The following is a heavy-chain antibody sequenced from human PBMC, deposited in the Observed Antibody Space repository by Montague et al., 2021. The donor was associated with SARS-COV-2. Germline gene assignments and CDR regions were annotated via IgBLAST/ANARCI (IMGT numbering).Heavy chain of an antibody. V-gene: IGHV4-34*01. J-gene: IGHJ6*01. D-gene: IGHD1-14*01. CDR3: ARSKPVSSFYYYYGMDV. Sequence: KKKPTLKSRVTISVDTYKNQFSLNLSSVTAADTAVYDCARSKPVSSFYYYYGMDVWGQGTPVTVSS.